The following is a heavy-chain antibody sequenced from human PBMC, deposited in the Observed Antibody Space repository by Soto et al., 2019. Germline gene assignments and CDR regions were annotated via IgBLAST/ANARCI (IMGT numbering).Heavy chain of an antibody. D-gene: IGHD3-10*01. CDR1: GLTLSRFA. CDR3: ARDPVNYYGSWTYGMDV. J-gene: IGHJ6*02. Sequence: QVQLVESGGGVVQPGRSLRLSCAASGLTLSRFAMHWVRQAPGKGLEWVAVIGYDGSNKDYADSVKGRFTISRDNSKKKLNLQKNRPRTEDTAVYYCARDPVNYYGSWTYGMDVWGQGTTVTVSS. V-gene: IGHV3-30-3*01. CDR2: IGYDGSNK.